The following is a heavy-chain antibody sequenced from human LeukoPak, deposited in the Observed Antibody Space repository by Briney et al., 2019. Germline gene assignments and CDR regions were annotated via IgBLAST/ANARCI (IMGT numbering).Heavy chain of an antibody. Sequence: GGSLRLSCAASGFTFSSYAMSWVRQAPGKGLEGVSAISGSGGSTYYADSVKGRFTISRDNSKNTLYLQMNSLRAEDTAVYYCAKRGIAAAGTPGEDYFDYWGQGTLVTVSS. CDR1: GFTFSSYA. D-gene: IGHD6-13*01. V-gene: IGHV3-23*01. CDR2: ISGSGGST. CDR3: AKRGIAAAGTPGEDYFDY. J-gene: IGHJ4*02.